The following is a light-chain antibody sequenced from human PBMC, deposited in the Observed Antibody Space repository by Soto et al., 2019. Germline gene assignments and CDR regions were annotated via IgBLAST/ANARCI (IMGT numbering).Light chain of an antibody. CDR1: QSVITS. Sequence: EILLTQSPATLSVSPGERATLSCRASQSVITSLAWYQQKPGQAPRLLVYDASNRATGIPTRFSGSGSGTDFTFSVSNLEPEDFAVYYCQQHITWPLTFGGGTKVDI. J-gene: IGKJ4*01. CDR3: QQHITWPLT. CDR2: DAS. V-gene: IGKV3-11*01.